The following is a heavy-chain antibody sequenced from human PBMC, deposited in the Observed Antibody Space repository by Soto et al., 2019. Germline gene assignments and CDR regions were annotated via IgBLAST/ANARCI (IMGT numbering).Heavy chain of an antibody. D-gene: IGHD2-15*01. V-gene: IGHV3-23*01. CDR1: GFTFSTYA. CDR3: AKDYPEVGGQWAPATLFDY. CDR2: ITSGYST. Sequence: GGSLRLSGAASGFTFSTYAMSWVRQAPGKGLEWVSSITSGYSTYYADSVKGRFTISRDNSKNTLHLDMNSLRAEDTAEYYCAKDYPEVGGQWAPATLFDYWGQGALVTVSS. J-gene: IGHJ4*02.